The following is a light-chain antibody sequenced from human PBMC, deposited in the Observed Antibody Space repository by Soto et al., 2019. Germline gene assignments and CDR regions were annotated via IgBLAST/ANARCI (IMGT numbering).Light chain of an antibody. Sequence: DIQMTQSPSSLSASVGDRVTITCRASQSISYYLNWFQQKPGKAPKLLIHAASSLQSGFPSRFSGSGSGKEFTLTISSLQSEDFATYYCRQSYRPFRTFGQGTKLEIK. V-gene: IGKV1-39*01. CDR1: QSISYY. CDR2: AAS. J-gene: IGKJ2*01. CDR3: RQSYRPFRT.